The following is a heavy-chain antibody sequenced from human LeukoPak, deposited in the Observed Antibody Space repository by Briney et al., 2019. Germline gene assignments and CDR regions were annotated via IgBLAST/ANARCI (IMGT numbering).Heavy chain of an antibody. CDR3: ARRPAASVLIYYYYMDV. J-gene: IGHJ6*03. D-gene: IGHD2-2*01. V-gene: IGHV3-48*04. CDR1: GFTFSSYS. Sequence: GGSLRLSCAASGFTFSSYSMNWVRQAPGKGLEWVSYISSSSSTIYYADSVKGRFTISRDNAKNSLYLQMNSLRAEDTAVYYCARRPAASVLIYYYYMDVWGKGTTVTVSS. CDR2: ISSSSSTI.